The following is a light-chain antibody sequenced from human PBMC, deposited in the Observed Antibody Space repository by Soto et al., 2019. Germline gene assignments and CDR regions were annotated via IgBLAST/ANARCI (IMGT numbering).Light chain of an antibody. CDR1: SSDVGSYNL. V-gene: IGLV2-23*02. CDR2: EVS. J-gene: IGLJ1*01. Sequence: QSVLTQPASVSGSPGQSITISCTGTSSDVGSYNLVSWYQQYPGKAPKLMISEVSKRPSGVSNRFSGSKSGNTASLTISGLQAEDEADSYCCSYAGSITSAYVFGTGTKVTVL. CDR3: CSYAGSITSAYV.